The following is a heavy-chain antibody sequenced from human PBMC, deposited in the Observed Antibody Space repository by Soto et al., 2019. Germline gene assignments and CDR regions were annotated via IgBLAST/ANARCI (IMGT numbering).Heavy chain of an antibody. CDR2: IKSKTDGGTT. J-gene: IGHJ2*01. Sequence: GGSLRLSCAASGFTFSSYDRNWVRQAPGKGLEWVGRIKSKTDGGTTDYAAPVKGRFTISRDDSKNTLYLRMNSLKTEDTAVYYCTTDLRDSWYFDLWGRGTLVTVSS. CDR1: GFTFSSYD. V-gene: IGHV3-15*07. CDR3: TTDLRDSWYFDL.